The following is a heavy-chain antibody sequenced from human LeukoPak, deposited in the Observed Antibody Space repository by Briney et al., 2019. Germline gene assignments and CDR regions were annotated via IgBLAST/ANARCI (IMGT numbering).Heavy chain of an antibody. V-gene: IGHV4-59*01. J-gene: IGHJ4*02. CDR3: ARLMGGYCSSTSCQFDY. CDR2: IYYSGST. Sequence: SETLSLTCTVSGGSISSYYWSWIRQPPRKGLEWIGYIYYSGSTNYNPSLKSRVTISVDTSKNQFSLKLSSVTAADTAVYYCARLMGGYCSSTSCQFDYWGQGTLVTVSS. CDR1: GGSISSYY. D-gene: IGHD2-2*01.